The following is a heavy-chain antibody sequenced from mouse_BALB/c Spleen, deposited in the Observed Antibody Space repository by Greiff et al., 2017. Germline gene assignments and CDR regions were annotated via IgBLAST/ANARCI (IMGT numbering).Heavy chain of an antibody. J-gene: IGHJ3*01. CDR2: ISYSGST. CDR3: ARGQLGLRGFAY. Sequence: EVKLQESGPGLVKPSQSLSLTCTVTGYSITSDYAWNWIRQFPGNKLEWMGYISYSGSTSYNPSLKSRISITRDTSKNQFFLQLNSVTTEDTATYYCARGQLGLRGFAYWGQGTLVTVSA. D-gene: IGHD3-1*01. CDR1: GYSITSDYA. V-gene: IGHV3-2*02.